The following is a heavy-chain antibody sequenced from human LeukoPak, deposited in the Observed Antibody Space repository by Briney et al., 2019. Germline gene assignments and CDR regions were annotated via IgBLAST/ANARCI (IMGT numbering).Heavy chain of an antibody. D-gene: IGHD3-10*01. V-gene: IGHV4-31*03. Sequence: PSQTLSLTCTVSGGSISSGGYYWRWLRQHPGTGLEWIGYIYYSGSTYYNPSLKSRVTISVDTSKNQFSLKLSSVTAADTAVYYCARAGSITLDYWGQGTLVTVSS. CDR3: ARAGSITLDY. CDR2: IYYSGST. CDR1: GGSISSGGYY. J-gene: IGHJ4*02.